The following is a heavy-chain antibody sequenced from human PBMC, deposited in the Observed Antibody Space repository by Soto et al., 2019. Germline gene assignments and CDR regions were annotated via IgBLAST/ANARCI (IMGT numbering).Heavy chain of an antibody. J-gene: IGHJ4*02. CDR1: GGSISSGGYY. V-gene: IGHV4-31*03. CDR2: IYYSGST. D-gene: IGHD1-26*01. Sequence: QVQLQESGPGLVKPSQTLSLTCTVSGGSISSGGYYWSWIRQHPGKGLEWIGYIYYSGSTYYNPSLKSRVTISVDTSKYQFSLKLSSVTAADTAVYYCVREGGIVGATAADYWGQGTLVTVSS. CDR3: VREGGIVGATAADY.